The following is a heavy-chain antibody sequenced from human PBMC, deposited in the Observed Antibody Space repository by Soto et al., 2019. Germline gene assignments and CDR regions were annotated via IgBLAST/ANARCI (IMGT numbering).Heavy chain of an antibody. J-gene: IGHJ4*02. CDR3: ARAHSYGYFYFDY. Sequence: EVQLVESGGGLVQPGGSLRLSCAASGFTVSSNSMSWVRQAPGKGLEWVSVIYSGGSTYYADSVKGRFTISRDNSKNTLYLQMNSLRAEDTAVYYCARAHSYGYFYFDYWGQGTLVTVSS. CDR2: IYSGGST. D-gene: IGHD5-18*01. CDR1: GFTVSSNS. V-gene: IGHV3-66*01.